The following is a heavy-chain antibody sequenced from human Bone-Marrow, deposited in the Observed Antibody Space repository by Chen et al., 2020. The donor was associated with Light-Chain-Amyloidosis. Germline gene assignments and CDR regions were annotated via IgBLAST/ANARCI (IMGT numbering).Heavy chain of an antibody. CDR1: GGSISSYY. Sequence: QVQLQESGPGLVKPSETLSLTCTVSGGSISSYYWSWIRQPAGKGLEWIGRIYTSGSTNYNPSLTSRVTMSVDTSKNQFSLKLSSVTAADTAVYYCARTYYYDSSGYYSDAFDIWGQGTMVTVSS. CDR2: IYTSGST. D-gene: IGHD3-22*01. V-gene: IGHV4-4*07. CDR3: ARTYYYDSSGYYSDAFDI. J-gene: IGHJ3*02.